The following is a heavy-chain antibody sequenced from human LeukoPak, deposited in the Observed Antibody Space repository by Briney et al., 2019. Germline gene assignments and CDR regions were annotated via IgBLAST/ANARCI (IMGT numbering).Heavy chain of an antibody. CDR1: GFTVSSNY. Sequence: PGGSLRLSCAASGFTVSSNYMSWVRQAPGKGLEWVSVIYSGGTTYYADSVKGRFTISRDNSKNTLYLQMNSLRAEDTAVYYCAIIAVGNYFDYWSQGTLVTVSS. J-gene: IGHJ4*02. CDR3: AIIAVGNYFDY. CDR2: IYSGGTT. V-gene: IGHV3-53*01. D-gene: IGHD6-19*01.